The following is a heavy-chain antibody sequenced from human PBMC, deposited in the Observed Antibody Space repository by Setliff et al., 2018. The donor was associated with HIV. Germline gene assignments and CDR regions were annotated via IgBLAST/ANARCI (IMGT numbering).Heavy chain of an antibody. D-gene: IGHD6-19*01. CDR3: ARVLAVAGKGTGYFFGLDV. J-gene: IGHJ6*02. Sequence: GESLKISCKGSGYSFTTHWIGWVRQMPGKGLEWMGIIYPSDSDTRYSPSFQGQVTLSVDTSISTAYLQWSSLKASDTAMYYCARVLAVAGKGTGYFFGLDVWGQGTTVTVSS. CDR1: GYSFTTHW. V-gene: IGHV5-51*01. CDR2: IYPSDSDT.